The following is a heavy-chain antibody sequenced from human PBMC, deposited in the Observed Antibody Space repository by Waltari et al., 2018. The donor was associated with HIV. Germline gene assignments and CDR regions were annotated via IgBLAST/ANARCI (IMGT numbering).Heavy chain of an antibody. D-gene: IGHD2-15*01. V-gene: IGHV4-39*01. CDR3: ARRIYCSGGSCRYYYYGMDV. CDR1: GGSISSSSYY. Sequence: QLQLQESGPGLVKPSETLSLTCTVSGGSISSSSYYWGWIRQPPGKGLEWIGSIYYSGSTYYNPSLKSRVTISVDTSKNQFSLKLSSVTAADTAVYYCARRIYCSGGSCRYYYYGMDVWGQGTTVTVSS. J-gene: IGHJ6*02. CDR2: IYYSGST.